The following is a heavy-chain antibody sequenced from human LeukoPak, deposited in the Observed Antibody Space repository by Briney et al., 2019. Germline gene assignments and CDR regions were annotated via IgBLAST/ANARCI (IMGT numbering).Heavy chain of an antibody. CDR1: RYTVTIDY. J-gene: IGHJ6*02. CDR3: ARDRQYSSSSQDV. V-gene: IGHV1-46*01. D-gene: IGHD6-13*01. CDR2: INRSGGST. Sequence: ASLNDSFTAARYTVTIDYMHWMRQAPGQGLEWLGIINRSGGSTSYEQKCQGRVTMCRVTSTSTVYMELSSLRSEDTAVYYCARDRQYSSSSQDVWGQGTRVTVSS.